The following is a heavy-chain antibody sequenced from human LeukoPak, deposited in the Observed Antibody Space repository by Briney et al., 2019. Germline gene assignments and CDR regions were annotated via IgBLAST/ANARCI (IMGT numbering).Heavy chain of an antibody. D-gene: IGHD6-19*01. Sequence: PGGSLRLSCAASGFTFSSYSMNWVCQAPGKGLEWVAPISYDGSNKYYADSVKGRFTISRDNSKNTLYLQMNSLRAEDTAVYYCAKDEIGAVAGLIDYWGQGTLVTVSS. CDR2: ISYDGSNK. CDR3: AKDEIGAVAGLIDY. CDR1: GFTFSSYS. J-gene: IGHJ4*02. V-gene: IGHV3-30*18.